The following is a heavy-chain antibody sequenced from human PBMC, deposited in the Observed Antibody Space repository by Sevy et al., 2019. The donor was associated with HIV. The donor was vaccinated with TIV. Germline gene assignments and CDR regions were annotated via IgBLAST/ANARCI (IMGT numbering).Heavy chain of an antibody. Sequence: GGCLRLSCAASGFTFSSYAMHWVRQAPGKGLEWVAVISYDGSNKYYADSVKGRFTISRDNSKNTLYLQMNSLRAEDTAVYYCARDSVAKHYYDSSDDAFDIWGQGTMVTVSS. V-gene: IGHV3-30-3*01. J-gene: IGHJ3*02. CDR1: GFTFSSYA. D-gene: IGHD3-22*01. CDR2: ISYDGSNK. CDR3: ARDSVAKHYYDSSDDAFDI.